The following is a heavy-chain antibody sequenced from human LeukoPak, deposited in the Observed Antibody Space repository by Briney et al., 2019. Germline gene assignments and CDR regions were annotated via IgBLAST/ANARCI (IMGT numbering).Heavy chain of an antibody. CDR1: GYTLTGYY. D-gene: IGHD6-19*01. V-gene: IGHV1-2*06. Sequence: GPSVKVSCKASGYTLTGYYMHWVRQAPGQGLEWMGRINPNSGGTNYAQKFQGRVTMTRDTSISTAYMELSRLRSDDTAVYYCARVGVAVAVFWFDPWGQGTLVTASS. CDR2: INPNSGGT. J-gene: IGHJ5*02. CDR3: ARVGVAVAVFWFDP.